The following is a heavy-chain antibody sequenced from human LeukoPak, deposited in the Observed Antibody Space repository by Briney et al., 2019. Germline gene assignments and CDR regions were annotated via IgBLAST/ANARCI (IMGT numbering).Heavy chain of an antibody. CDR1: GYTFTSYD. Sequence: GASVKVSCKASGYTFTSYDINWVRQATGQGLEWMEWMNPNSGNTGYAQKFQGRVTMTRNTSISTAYMELSSLRFEDTAVYYCARVGGQNYYYYYYMDVWGKGTTVTVSS. CDR3: ARVGGQNYYYYYYMDV. J-gene: IGHJ6*03. CDR2: MNPNSGNT. V-gene: IGHV1-8*01. D-gene: IGHD4-23*01.